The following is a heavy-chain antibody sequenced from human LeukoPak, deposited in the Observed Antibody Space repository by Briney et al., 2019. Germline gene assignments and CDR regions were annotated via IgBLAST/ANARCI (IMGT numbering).Heavy chain of an antibody. Sequence: PGGSLRLSCAASGFTFSSSAMSWVRQAPGKGLEWVSAISGSGGSTYYADSVKGRFTISRDNSKNTLYLQMNSLRAEDTAVYYCAKDVTPGGHYFDYWGQGTLVTVSS. J-gene: IGHJ4*02. V-gene: IGHV3-23*01. CDR2: ISGSGGST. CDR1: GFTFSSSA. CDR3: AKDVTPGGHYFDY. D-gene: IGHD2-15*01.